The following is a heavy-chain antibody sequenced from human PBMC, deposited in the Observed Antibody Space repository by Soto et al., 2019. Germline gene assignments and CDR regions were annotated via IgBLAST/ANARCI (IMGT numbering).Heavy chain of an antibody. V-gene: IGHV3-30*18. CDR1: GFTFSSYG. CDR2: ISYDGSNK. J-gene: IGHJ5*02. Sequence: QVQLVESGGGVVQPGRSLRLSCAASGFTFSSYGMHWVRQAPGKGLEWVAVISYDGSNKYYADSVKGRFTISRDNSKNTLYLQMNSLRAEDTAVYYCAKLRDIVVVVAATRESLRFDPWGQGTLVTVSS. D-gene: IGHD2-15*01. CDR3: AKLRDIVVVVAATRESLRFDP.